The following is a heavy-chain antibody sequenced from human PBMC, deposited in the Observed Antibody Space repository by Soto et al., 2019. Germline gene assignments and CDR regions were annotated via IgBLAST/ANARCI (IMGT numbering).Heavy chain of an antibody. CDR1: GGSFSGYY. CDR2: INHSGST. J-gene: IGHJ5*02. D-gene: IGHD4-17*01. V-gene: IGHV4-34*01. Sequence: QVQLQQWGAGLLKPSETLSLTCAVYGGSFSGYYWSWIRQPPGKGLEWSGEINHSGSTNYNPSLKSRVTISVDTSKNQFSLKLSSVTAADTAVYYCARAHYGDYAGWFDPWGQETLVTVSS. CDR3: ARAHYGDYAGWFDP.